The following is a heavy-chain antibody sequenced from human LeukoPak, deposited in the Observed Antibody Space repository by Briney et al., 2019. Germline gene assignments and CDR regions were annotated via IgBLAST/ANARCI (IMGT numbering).Heavy chain of an antibody. V-gene: IGHV4-39*07. D-gene: IGHD3-10*01. J-gene: IGHJ4*02. CDR1: GGSISSSGYY. CDR2: IYYSGST. Sequence: SETLSLTCTVSGGSISSSGYYWGWIRQPPGKGLEWIGSIYYSGSTYYNPSLKSRVTISVDTSKNQFSLKLSSVTAADTAVYYCARDNRMVRGVTFDYWGQGTLVTVPS. CDR3: ARDNRMVRGVTFDY.